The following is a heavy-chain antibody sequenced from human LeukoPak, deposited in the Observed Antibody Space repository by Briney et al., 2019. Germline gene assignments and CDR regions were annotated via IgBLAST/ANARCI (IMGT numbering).Heavy chain of an antibody. V-gene: IGHV1-69*06. D-gene: IGHD3-22*01. CDR1: GGTFSSYA. CDR3: ARSLGFTMIDY. Sequence: ASVKVSCKASGGTFSSYAISWVRQAPGQGLEWMGGIIPIFGTANYAQKFQGRVTITADKSTSTAYMELSSLRSEDTAVYYCARSLGFTMIDYWGQGTLVTVSS. J-gene: IGHJ4*02. CDR2: IIPIFGTA.